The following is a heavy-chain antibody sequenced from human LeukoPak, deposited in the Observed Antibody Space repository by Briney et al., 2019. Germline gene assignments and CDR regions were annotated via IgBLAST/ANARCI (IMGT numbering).Heavy chain of an antibody. D-gene: IGHD7-27*01. Sequence: GGSLRLSCAASGFRFSPCEKNWVRRATGKGLQWLANIWKGGSEKYYVVSVKGRFTISRDNVKNSVFLQMNGLRVEDTAVYYCASLSGVPEYWGQGTLVSVSS. CDR1: GFRFSPCE. CDR2: IWKGGSEK. J-gene: IGHJ4*02. V-gene: IGHV3-7*01. CDR3: ASLSGVPEY.